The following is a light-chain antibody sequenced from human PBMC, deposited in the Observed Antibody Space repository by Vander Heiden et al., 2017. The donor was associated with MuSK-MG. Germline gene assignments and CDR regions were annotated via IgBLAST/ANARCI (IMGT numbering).Light chain of an antibody. CDR2: VNT. CDR3: QAYDRSQSGALWV. J-gene: IGLJ3*02. CDR1: SSNIGAGFD. Sequence: QTVLTQPPSVSGALGQRVTIPCTGTSSNIGAGFDVHWYPHLPGTVPNLLIYVNTNRPSGVPDRFSGSRSGTSASLAITGLQADDEADDYCQAYDRSQSGALWVFGGGTKLIVV. V-gene: IGLV1-40*01.